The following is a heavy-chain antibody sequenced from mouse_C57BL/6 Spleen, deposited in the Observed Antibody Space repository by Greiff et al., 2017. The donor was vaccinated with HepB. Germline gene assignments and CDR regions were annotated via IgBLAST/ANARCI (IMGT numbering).Heavy chain of an antibody. V-gene: IGHV1-53*01. CDR3: ARSTPNSSGYAFDY. J-gene: IGHJ2*01. CDR1: GYTFTSYW. D-gene: IGHD3-2*02. Sequence: QVQLQQPGPELVKPGASVKLSCKASGYTFTSYWMHWVKQRPGQGLEWIGNINPSNGGTNYNEKFKSKATLTVDKSSSTAYMQLSSLTSEDSAVYYCARSTPNSSGYAFDYWGQGTTLTVSS. CDR2: INPSNGGT.